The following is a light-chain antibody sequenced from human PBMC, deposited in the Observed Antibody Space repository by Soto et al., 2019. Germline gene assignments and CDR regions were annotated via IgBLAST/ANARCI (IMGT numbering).Light chain of an antibody. V-gene: IGLV1-44*01. Sequence: QSVLTQPPSASGTPGQRVTISCSGSNSNIESNTVTWYQQLPGTAPKLVIYSNYDRPSGVPDRFSGSTSGTSASLVIRGLQSEDEADYYCAAWDDILKGYVFGGGTKVT. CDR3: AAWDDILKGYV. J-gene: IGLJ1*01. CDR1: NSNIESNT. CDR2: SNY.